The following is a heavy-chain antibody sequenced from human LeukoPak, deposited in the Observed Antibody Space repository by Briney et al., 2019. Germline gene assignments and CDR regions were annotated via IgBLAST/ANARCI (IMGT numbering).Heavy chain of an antibody. CDR2: IKGDGIST. D-gene: IGHD3-3*01. V-gene: IGHV3-74*01. CDR3: AKDHYWSIDY. J-gene: IGHJ4*02. CDR1: GFDFSSNW. Sequence: GGSLRLSCAASGFDFSSNWMHWVRHAPGQGLVWVSRIKGDGISTSYADSVKGRFTISRDIAKNTLYLQMNSLRAEDTGVYYCAKDHYWSIDYWGRGTLVTVSS.